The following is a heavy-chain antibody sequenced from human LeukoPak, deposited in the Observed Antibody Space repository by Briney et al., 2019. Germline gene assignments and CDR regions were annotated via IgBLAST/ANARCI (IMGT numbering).Heavy chain of an antibody. CDR3: AKGRGYGDYDSVELDY. J-gene: IGHJ4*02. CDR1: GFTFSSYA. Sequence: GGSLRLSCAASGFTFSSYAMSWVRQAPGKGLEWVSAISGSGGSTYYADSVKGRFTISRDNSKNTLYLQMNSLRAKDTAVYYCAKGRGYGDYDSVELDYWGQGTLVTVSS. D-gene: IGHD4-17*01. CDR2: ISGSGGST. V-gene: IGHV3-23*01.